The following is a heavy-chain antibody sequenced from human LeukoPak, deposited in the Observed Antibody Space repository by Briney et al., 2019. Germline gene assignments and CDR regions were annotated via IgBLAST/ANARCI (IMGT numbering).Heavy chain of an antibody. CDR3: AKDWAVAGY. J-gene: IGHJ4*02. CDR2: ISYSGGST. Sequence: GGSPRLSCAASGFTFTSYAMSWVRQAPGKGLEWVSAISYSGGSTYYADSVKGRFTISRDDSKNTLYLQMNSLRAEDTAVYYRAKDWAVAGYWGQGTLVTVSS. CDR1: GFTFTSYA. D-gene: IGHD6-19*01. V-gene: IGHV3-23*01.